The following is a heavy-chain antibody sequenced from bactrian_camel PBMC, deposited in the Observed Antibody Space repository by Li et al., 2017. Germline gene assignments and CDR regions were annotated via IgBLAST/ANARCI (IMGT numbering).Heavy chain of an antibody. J-gene: IGHJ4*01. V-gene: IGHV3S54*01. CDR2: IYTGAGYT. Sequence: HVQLVESGGGSVQAGGSLRLPCATSRSTVIPNGMGWFRQAPGKEREGVAAIYTGAGYTHYADTVKGRFTISQDNAKNTLYLQMNSLKPEDTAMYYCAARAVAYCNGGLGPEQSNYWGQGTQVTVS. D-gene: IGHD1*01. CDR3: AARAVAYCNGGLGPEQSNY. CDR1: RSTVIPNG.